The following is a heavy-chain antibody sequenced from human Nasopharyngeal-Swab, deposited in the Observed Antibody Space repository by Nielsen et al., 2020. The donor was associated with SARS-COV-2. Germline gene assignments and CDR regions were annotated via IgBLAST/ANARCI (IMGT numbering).Heavy chain of an antibody. J-gene: IGHJ6*02. Sequence: WLRQPPGKGLEWIGYIHNSVSTKYNPSVKSRVSISVETSKNQFSLTLSSVTAADTAMYYCARGRGYCSGANCFSPFYYYGLDVWGQGTKVTVSS. V-gene: IGHV4-59*01. D-gene: IGHD2-15*01. CDR2: IHNSVST. CDR3: ARGRGYCSGANCFSPFYYYGLDV.